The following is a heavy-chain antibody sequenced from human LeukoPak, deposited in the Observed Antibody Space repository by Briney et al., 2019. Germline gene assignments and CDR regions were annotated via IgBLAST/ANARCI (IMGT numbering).Heavy chain of an antibody. Sequence: GGSLRLSCAASGFTFSNTWMYWVRQAPGKGLVWVSRINSDGSDTTCADSVKGRFTISRDNVQNMLYLQMSNLRVDDTAVYYCTRAGHNWEHDYWGQGTPVTVSS. CDR2: INSDGSDT. CDR3: TRAGHNWEHDY. D-gene: IGHD5-24*01. CDR1: GFTFSNTW. J-gene: IGHJ4*02. V-gene: IGHV3-74*01.